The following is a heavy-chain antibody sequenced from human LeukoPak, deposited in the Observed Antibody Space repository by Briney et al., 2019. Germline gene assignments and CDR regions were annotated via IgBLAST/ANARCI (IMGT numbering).Heavy chain of an antibody. CDR3: TKDRVVVPAAGDNFDY. J-gene: IGHJ4*02. CDR2: ISGNSGSM. CDR1: GFTFSSYA. D-gene: IGHD2-2*01. V-gene: IGHV3-23*01. Sequence: SGGSLRLSCAASGFTFSSYAMSWVRQAPGKGLEWVSSISGNSGSMYYTDSVKGRFTISRDSSKNTVSLQMNSLRVKDTAVYYCTKDRVVVPAAGDNFDYWGQGTLVTVSS.